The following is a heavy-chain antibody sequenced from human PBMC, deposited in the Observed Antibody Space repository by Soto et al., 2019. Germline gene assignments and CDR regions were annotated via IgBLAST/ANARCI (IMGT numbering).Heavy chain of an antibody. D-gene: IGHD5-12*01. V-gene: IGHV1-3*01. J-gene: IGHJ4*02. CDR1: GYTFTSYA. CDR2: INAGNGNT. CDR3: ARDMDGYNYDLAY. Sequence: ASVKVSCKASGYTFTSYAMHWVRQAPGQRLEWMGWINAGNGNTKYSQKFQGRVTITRDTSASTAYMELSSLRSEDTAMYYCARDMDGYNYDLAYWGQGTLVTVSS.